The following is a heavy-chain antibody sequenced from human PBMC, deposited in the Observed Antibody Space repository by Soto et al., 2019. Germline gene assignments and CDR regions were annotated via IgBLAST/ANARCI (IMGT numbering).Heavy chain of an antibody. CDR3: ARVGASYYDILTGPIDAYYRMDV. V-gene: IGHV4-34*01. CDR2: IDHSGST. J-gene: IGHJ6*02. Sequence: SVTLSLTCSVYRGSVSGYYWSLLRHARGKGLEFICEIDHSGSTNYTPSLRSRVTILVDTSKNQFSLKLSAVTAADTAVYSCARVGASYYDILTGPIDAYYRMDVWGQGTTVTVSS. D-gene: IGHD3-9*01. CDR1: RGSVSGYY.